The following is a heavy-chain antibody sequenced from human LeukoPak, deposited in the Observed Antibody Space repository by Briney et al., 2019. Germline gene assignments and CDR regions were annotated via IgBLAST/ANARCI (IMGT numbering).Heavy chain of an antibody. Sequence: SETLSLTCAVYGGSFSGYDWSWIRQPPGKGLEWIGEINHSGSTNYNPPPKSRVTIPVDTSKAQFSLKLSSVTAADTAVYYCARGGIEGSGSYYMRAFREKKTGHDYWGQGTLVTVSS. J-gene: IGHJ4*02. V-gene: IGHV4-34*01. D-gene: IGHD3-10*01. CDR1: GGSFSGYD. CDR3: ARGGIEGSGSYYMRAFREKKTGHDY. CDR2: INHSGST.